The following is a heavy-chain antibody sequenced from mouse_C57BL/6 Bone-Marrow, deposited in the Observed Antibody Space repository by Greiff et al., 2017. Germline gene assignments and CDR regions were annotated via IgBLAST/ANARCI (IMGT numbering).Heavy chain of an antibody. V-gene: IGHV5-9-1*02. Sequence: EVQRVESGEGLVKPGGSLKLSCAASGFTFSSYAMSWVRQTPEQRLEWVAYISRGGDYIYYAATVQGRFTISRDNARNTLYLQMSSLKSEDTAMDYYTSDRRRAMDYWGQGTSVTVSS. J-gene: IGHJ4*01. CDR3: TSDRRRAMDY. CDR1: GFTFSSYA. D-gene: IGHD2-14*01. CDR2: ISRGGDYI.